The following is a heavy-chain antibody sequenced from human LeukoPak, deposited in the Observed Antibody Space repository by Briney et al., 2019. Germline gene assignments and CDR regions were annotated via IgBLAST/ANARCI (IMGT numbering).Heavy chain of an antibody. V-gene: IGHV4-59*08. Sequence: SETLSLTCTVSGGSISSYYWSWIRQPPGKGLEWIGYIYYSGSTNYNPSLKSRVTISVDTSKNQFSLKLSSVTAADTAVYYCARQMWGSYYYYYGMDVWGQGTTVTVSS. CDR1: GGSISSYY. CDR3: ARQMWGSYYYYYGMDV. CDR2: IYYSGST. J-gene: IGHJ6*02. D-gene: IGHD1-26*01.